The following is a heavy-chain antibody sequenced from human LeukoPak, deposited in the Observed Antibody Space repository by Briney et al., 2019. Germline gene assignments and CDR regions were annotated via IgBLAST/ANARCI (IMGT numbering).Heavy chain of an antibody. CDR1: GYRFTSYW. Sequence: GESLKISCKGSGYRFTSYWIGWVRQMPGKGLEWMGIIYPCDSDTRYSPSFQGQVTISADKSISTAYLQWSSLKASDTAMYYCARSRGEYYYYMDVWGKGTTVTISS. J-gene: IGHJ6*03. V-gene: IGHV5-51*01. D-gene: IGHD3-10*01. CDR3: ARSRGEYYYYMDV. CDR2: IYPCDSDT.